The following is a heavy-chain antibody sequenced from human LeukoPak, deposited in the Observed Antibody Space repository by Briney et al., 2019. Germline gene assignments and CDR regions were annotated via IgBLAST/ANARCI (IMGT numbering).Heavy chain of an antibody. CDR3: AKDRRSGGSCSDY. Sequence: GGSLRLSCAASGFTFSGYAMSWVSQAPGRGLEWVSTISGSGGSTYYADSVKGRFTISRDNSKNTLYLQMNSLRAEDTAVYYCAKDRRSGGSCSDYWGQGTLVTVSS. CDR2: ISGSGGST. CDR1: GFTFSGYA. J-gene: IGHJ4*02. V-gene: IGHV3-23*01. D-gene: IGHD2-15*01.